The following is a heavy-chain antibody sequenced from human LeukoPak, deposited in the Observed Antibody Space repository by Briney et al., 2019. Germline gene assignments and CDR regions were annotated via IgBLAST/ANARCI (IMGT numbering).Heavy chain of an antibody. D-gene: IGHD4-23*01. Sequence: GGSLRLSCAASGFAVSSNHMTWVRQAPGKGLDWVSVISNDGTTYYADSVKGRFTISRDNSENTMHLQMNNLKAEDTAVYYCAGYGGYSFWGQGTLVTVSS. CDR1: GFAVSSNH. J-gene: IGHJ4*02. CDR3: AGYGGYSF. V-gene: IGHV3-66*01. CDR2: ISNDGTT.